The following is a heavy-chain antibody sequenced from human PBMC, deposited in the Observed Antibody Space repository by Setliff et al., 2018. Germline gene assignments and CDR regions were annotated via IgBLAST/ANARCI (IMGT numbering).Heavy chain of an antibody. V-gene: IGHV4-39*01. CDR1: DDSFTTSRYY. D-gene: IGHD2-15*01. Sequence: SETLSLTCTVSDDSFTTSRYYWGWIRQAPGSGLEWIGSISYSGTPYYNASVESRVTISIDTSRNQFSLELRSVTVADTATYYCVRPGGTTVVARHFDYWGSGILVTVSS. J-gene: IGHJ4*01. CDR2: ISYSGTP. CDR3: VRPGGTTVVARHFDY.